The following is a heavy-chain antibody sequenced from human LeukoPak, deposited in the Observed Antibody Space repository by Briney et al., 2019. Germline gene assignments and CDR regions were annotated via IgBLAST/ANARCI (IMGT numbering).Heavy chain of an antibody. CDR1: GYTFTSYY. J-gene: IGHJ6*03. Sequence: ASVKVSCKASGYTFTSYYMYWVRQAPGQGLEWMGIINPSGDNTNYAQKFQGRVTMTRDMSTTTVYMELSSLRSEDTAVYYCAKHPRVQLVPPYYYYMDVWGKGTTVSVSS. CDR2: INPSGDNT. CDR3: AKHPRVQLVPPYYYYMDV. D-gene: IGHD6-6*01. V-gene: IGHV1-46*01.